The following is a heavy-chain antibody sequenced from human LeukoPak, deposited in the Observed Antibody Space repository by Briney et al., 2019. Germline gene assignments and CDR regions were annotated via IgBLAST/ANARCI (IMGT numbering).Heavy chain of an antibody. D-gene: IGHD1-26*01. V-gene: IGHV4-38-2*02. Sequence: SETLSLTCTVSNYSISSGYYWSWIRQPPGKGLEWIGEINHSGSTNYNPSLKSRVTISVDTSKNQFSLKLSSVTAADTAVYYCARGGLSGGSRYYYYYMDVWGKGPRSPSP. J-gene: IGHJ6*03. CDR2: INHSGST. CDR1: NYSISSGYY. CDR3: ARGGLSGGSRYYYYYMDV.